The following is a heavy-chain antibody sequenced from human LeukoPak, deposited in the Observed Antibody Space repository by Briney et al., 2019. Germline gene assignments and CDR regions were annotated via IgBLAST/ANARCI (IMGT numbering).Heavy chain of an antibody. CDR2: IYYSGST. Sequence: SETLSLTCTVSGGSISSYYWSWIRQTPGKRLEWIGYIYYSGSTNYNPSLKSRVTISVDTSKNQFSLKLSSVTAADTAVYYCARMTVAGRTYYGMDVWGQGTTVTVSS. J-gene: IGHJ6*02. D-gene: IGHD6-19*01. CDR1: GGSISSYY. V-gene: IGHV4-59*01. CDR3: ARMTVAGRTYYGMDV.